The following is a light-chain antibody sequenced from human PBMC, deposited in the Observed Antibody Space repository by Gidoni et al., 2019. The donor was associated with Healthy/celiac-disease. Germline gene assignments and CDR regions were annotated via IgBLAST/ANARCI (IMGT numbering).Light chain of an antibody. CDR3: QQYNNWPRT. CDR2: GAS. J-gene: IGKJ2*01. CDR1: QSVNSN. Sequence: ETVMTQSPATLSVSPGERATLSCRASQSVNSNLAWYQQKPGQAPRLLIYGASTRATGIPARFSGSGSGTEFTLTISSLQSEDFAVYYCQQYNNWPRTFGQGTKLEIK. V-gene: IGKV3-15*01.